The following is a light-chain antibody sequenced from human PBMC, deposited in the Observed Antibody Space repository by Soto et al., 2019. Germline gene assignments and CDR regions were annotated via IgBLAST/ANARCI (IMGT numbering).Light chain of an antibody. J-gene: IGKJ3*01. CDR2: GAS. Sequence: EIVLTQSPGTLSLSPGERATLSCRASQSVSSSYLAWYQQKPGQTPRLLFYGASSRATGIPDRFSGSGSGTDLTLTISRLEPEDFALYYCQQYGSSHFTFGPGTKVDIK. CDR3: QQYGSSHFT. V-gene: IGKV3-20*01. CDR1: QSVSSSY.